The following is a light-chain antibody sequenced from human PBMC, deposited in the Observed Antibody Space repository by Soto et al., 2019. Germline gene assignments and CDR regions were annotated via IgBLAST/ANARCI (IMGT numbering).Light chain of an antibody. Sequence: IPLPQSPSSLSSALGDRLTITCRASQAISSYVAWYQQKPGKAPKLLIYGASNLQSGVPSRFSGRGSGTDFTLTISSLQPEDFGTYYCQQANSFPFIFAQGTKV. CDR2: GAS. CDR1: QAISSY. V-gene: IGKV1-9*01. CDR3: QQANSFPFI. J-gene: IGKJ2*01.